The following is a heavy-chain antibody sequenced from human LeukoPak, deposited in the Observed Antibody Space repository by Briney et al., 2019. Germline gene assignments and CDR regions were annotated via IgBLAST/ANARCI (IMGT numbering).Heavy chain of an antibody. J-gene: IGHJ5*02. D-gene: IGHD3-10*01. CDR2: INPNSGDT. Sequence: ASVMVSCKASGYTFTDYYINWVRQAPGQGLEWMGWINPNSGDTNHAQKFQDRVTMTRDTSISTAYIELNLLRSDDTAVYYCARGDYYGSPKVVAAWGQGTLVTVSS. V-gene: IGHV1-2*02. CDR1: GYTFTDYY. CDR3: ARGDYYGSPKVVAA.